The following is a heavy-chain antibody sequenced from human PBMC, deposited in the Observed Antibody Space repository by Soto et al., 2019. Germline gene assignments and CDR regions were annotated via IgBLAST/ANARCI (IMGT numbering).Heavy chain of an antibody. CDR1: GFTFNDYG. CDR2: ISASGGGT. D-gene: IGHD6-13*01. J-gene: IGHJ4*02. CDR3: AKAPAPYSSSGYYFDY. V-gene: IGHV3-23*01. Sequence: GGSLRLSCAASGFTFNDYGMSWVRQAPGKGLEWVSAISASGGGTYYADSVKGRFTISRDNSKNTLYLQMNSLRAEDTAVYYCAKAPAPYSSSGYYFDYWGQGTLVTVSS.